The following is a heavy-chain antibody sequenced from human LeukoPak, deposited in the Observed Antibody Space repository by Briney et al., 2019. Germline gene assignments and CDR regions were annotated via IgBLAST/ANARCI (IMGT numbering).Heavy chain of an antibody. J-gene: IGHJ4*02. CDR1: GYTLSELS. V-gene: IGHV1-24*01. D-gene: IGHD6-19*01. CDR2: FDPEDGET. CDR3: ATDLLSSGWPRPDS. Sequence: ASVKVSCKVSGYTLSELSMHWVRQAPGKGLEWMGGFDPEDGETIYAQKFRGRVTMTEDTSTDTAYMELSSLRSEDTAVYYCATDLLSSGWPRPDSWGQGTLVTVSS.